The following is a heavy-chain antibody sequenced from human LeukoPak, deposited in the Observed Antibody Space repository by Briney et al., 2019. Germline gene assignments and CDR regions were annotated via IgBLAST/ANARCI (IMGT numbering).Heavy chain of an antibody. J-gene: IGHJ6*02. D-gene: IGHD4-17*01. CDR2: ISAYNGNT. V-gene: IGHV1-18*04. Sequence: GASVKVSCKASGYTFTSYGISWVRQAPGQGLEWMGWISAYNGNTNYAQKLQGRVTMTTDTSTSTAYMELRSLRSEDTAVYYCASGTVTTVSPSYYYYGMDVWGQGTTVTVSS. CDR1: GYTFTSYG. CDR3: ASGTVTTVSPSYYYYGMDV.